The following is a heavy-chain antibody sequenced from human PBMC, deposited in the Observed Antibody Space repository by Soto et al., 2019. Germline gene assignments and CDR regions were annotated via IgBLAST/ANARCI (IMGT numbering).Heavy chain of an antibody. J-gene: IGHJ4*02. CDR3: ARDIGIAVAGTRPDGFDY. D-gene: IGHD6-19*01. V-gene: IGHV4-4*02. Sequence: LSLTCAVSSGSISSSNWWSWVRQPPGKGLEWIGEIYHSGSTNYNPSLKSRVTISVDKSKNQFSLKLSSVTAADTAVYYCARDIGIAVAGTRPDGFDYWGQGTLVTVS. CDR2: IYHSGST. CDR1: SGSISSSNW.